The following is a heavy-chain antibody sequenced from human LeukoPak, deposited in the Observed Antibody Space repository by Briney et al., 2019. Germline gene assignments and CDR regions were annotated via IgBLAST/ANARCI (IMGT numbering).Heavy chain of an antibody. J-gene: IGHJ6*02. Sequence: GGSLRLSCAASGFTFSSYSMNWVRQAPGKGLEWVSYISSSSTIYYADSVKGRFTISRDNAKNSLYLQMNSLRAEDTAVYYCARDNYRHIVGASPLGWGQGTTVTVSS. CDR3: ARDNYRHIVGASPLG. V-gene: IGHV3-48*01. CDR1: GFTFSSYS. D-gene: IGHD1-26*01. CDR2: ISSSSTI.